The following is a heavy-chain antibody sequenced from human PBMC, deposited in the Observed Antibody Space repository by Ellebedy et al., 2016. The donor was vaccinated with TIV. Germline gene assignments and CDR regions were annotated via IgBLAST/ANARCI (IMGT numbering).Heavy chain of an antibody. CDR3: ERGGRYDSSGYPDY. Sequence: PGGSLRLSCAASGFTFSSYWMSWVRQAPGKGLEWVANIKQAGSEKYYVDSVKGRFTISIDNATNSLYLQMNSLRSEDTAVYYCERGGRYDSSGYPDYWGQGTLVTVSS. CDR1: GFTFSSYW. CDR2: IKQAGSEK. J-gene: IGHJ4*02. V-gene: IGHV3-7*01. D-gene: IGHD3-22*01.